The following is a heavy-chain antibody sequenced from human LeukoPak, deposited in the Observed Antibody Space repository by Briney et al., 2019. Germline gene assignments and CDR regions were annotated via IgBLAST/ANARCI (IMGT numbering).Heavy chain of an antibody. J-gene: IGHJ6*03. CDR1: GGTFSSYA. V-gene: IGHV1-69*13. CDR3: ARGMDDFWSGYSNYYYYMDV. D-gene: IGHD3-3*01. Sequence: SVKVSCKASGGTFSSYAISWVRHAPGQGLEWMGGIIPIFGTANYAQKLQGRVTITADESTSTAYMELSSLRSEDTAVYYCARGMDDFWSGYSNYYYYMDVWGKGTTVTVSS. CDR2: IIPIFGTA.